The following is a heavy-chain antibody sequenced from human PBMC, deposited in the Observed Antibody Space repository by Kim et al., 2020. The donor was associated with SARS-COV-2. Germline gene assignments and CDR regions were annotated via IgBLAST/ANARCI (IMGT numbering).Heavy chain of an antibody. CDR1: GFSFSSYW. CDR2: IRNDGSVK. Sequence: GGSLRLSCSASGFSFSSYWMSWVRQAPGKGLEWVATIRNDGSVKYYLYSVNGRFTLSSDNSKNSLYLQMDSLGAEDTAVYYCGRRVGRGWFDPWGQGTLVTVSS. J-gene: IGHJ5*02. V-gene: IGHV3-7*01. CDR3: GRRVGRGWFDP. D-gene: IGHD1-26*01.